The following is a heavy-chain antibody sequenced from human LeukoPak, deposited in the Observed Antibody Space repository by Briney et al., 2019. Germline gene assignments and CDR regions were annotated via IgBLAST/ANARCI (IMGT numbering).Heavy chain of an antibody. CDR1: GFTVSSNC. Sequence: GGSLRLSCAASGFTVSSNCMSWVRQAPGKGLAWVSVIYSGGSTYYADSVKGRFTISRDNSKNTLYLQMNSLRDEDTAVYYCARGGEDYYDSSAYYLFDYWGQGILVTVSS. CDR3: ARGGEDYYDSSAYYLFDY. J-gene: IGHJ4*02. V-gene: IGHV3-66*01. CDR2: IYSGGST. D-gene: IGHD3-22*01.